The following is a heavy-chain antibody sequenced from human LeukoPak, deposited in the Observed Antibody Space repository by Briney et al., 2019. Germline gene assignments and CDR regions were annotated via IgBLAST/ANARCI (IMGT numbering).Heavy chain of an antibody. CDR3: ARATGTWGHDGFDI. D-gene: IGHD3-16*01. V-gene: IGHV1-18*01. Sequence: ASVKVSCKAYGYTFMSHGISWVRQAPGQGLEWMGWISGSSSNTNYAQRLQGRVTMTTDASTTTAYMELRSLRSDDTAVYYCARATGTWGHDGFDIWGQGTMVTVSS. CDR1: GYTFMSHG. CDR2: ISGSSSNT. J-gene: IGHJ3*02.